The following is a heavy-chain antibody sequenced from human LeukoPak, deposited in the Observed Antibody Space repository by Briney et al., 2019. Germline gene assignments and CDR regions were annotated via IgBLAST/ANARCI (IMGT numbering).Heavy chain of an antibody. V-gene: IGHV3-7*01. J-gene: IGHJ4*02. Sequence: GGSLRLSCAASGFTFSSYWMNWVRQAPGKGLEWVANIKEDGSEKDYVDSVKGRFTISRDNAKNSLYLQMNSLRAEDTAVYYCARDRAVIDYWGQGTLVTVSS. D-gene: IGHD4-17*01. CDR3: ARDRAVIDY. CDR1: GFTFSSYW. CDR2: IKEDGSEK.